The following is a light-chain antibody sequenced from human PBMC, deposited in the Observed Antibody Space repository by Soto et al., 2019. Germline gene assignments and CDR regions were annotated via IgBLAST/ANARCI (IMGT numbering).Light chain of an antibody. CDR2: EAS. V-gene: IGKV1D-12*01. CDR1: QGITNR. Sequence: DIQMTPSPSSVSASVVDRVTITCRASQGITNRLAWYQQKPGKAPKLLIYEASSLQSGVPSRISGSGSGTDFTLTINSLQPEDFATYYCQQANSFPITFGQGTRLEIK. CDR3: QQANSFPIT. J-gene: IGKJ5*01.